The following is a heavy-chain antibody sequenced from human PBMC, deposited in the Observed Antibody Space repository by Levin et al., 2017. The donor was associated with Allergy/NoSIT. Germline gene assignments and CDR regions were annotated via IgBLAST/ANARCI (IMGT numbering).Heavy chain of an antibody. CDR1: GFTFSSYS. CDR2: ISNSGGAT. V-gene: IGHV3-48*02. Sequence: SCAASGFTFSSYSMNWVRQAPGKGLEWISYISNSGGATYYADSVRGRFTISRDNAKNSLYLQMNSLRDEDTALYYCASMTRELGPYKFDYWGQGTLVTVSS. J-gene: IGHJ4*02. CDR3: ASMTRELGPYKFDY. D-gene: IGHD3-16*01.